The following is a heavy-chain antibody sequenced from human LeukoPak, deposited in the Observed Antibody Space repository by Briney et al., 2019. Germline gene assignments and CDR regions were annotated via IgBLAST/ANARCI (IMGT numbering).Heavy chain of an antibody. V-gene: IGHV4-59*01. J-gene: IGHJ4*02. CDR2: IYYSGST. Sequence: SETLSLTCTVSGGSISSYYWSWIRQPPGKGLEWIGYIYYSGSTNYNPSLKSRVTISVDTSKNQFSLKLSSVTAADTAVYYCARVGLGITMVRGEHFDYWGQGTLVTVSS. D-gene: IGHD3-10*01. CDR3: ARVGLGITMVRGEHFDY. CDR1: GGSISSYY.